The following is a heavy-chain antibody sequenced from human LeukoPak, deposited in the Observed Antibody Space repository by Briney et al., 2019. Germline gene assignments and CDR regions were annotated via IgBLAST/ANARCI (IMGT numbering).Heavy chain of an antibody. D-gene: IGHD4-23*01. J-gene: IGHJ6*03. Sequence: SVKVSCKASGGTFSSYAISWVRQAPGQGLEWMGGIIPIFGTANYAQKFQGRVTITTDESTSTAYMELSSLRSEDTAVYYCARTTTVVTAGVYYYYYYMDVWGKGTTVTVSS. V-gene: IGHV1-69*05. CDR2: IIPIFGTA. CDR1: GGTFSSYA. CDR3: ARTTTVVTAGVYYYYYYMDV.